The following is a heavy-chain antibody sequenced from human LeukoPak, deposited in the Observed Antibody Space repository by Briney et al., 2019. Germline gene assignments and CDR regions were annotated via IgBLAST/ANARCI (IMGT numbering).Heavy chain of an antibody. D-gene: IGHD1-26*01. CDR1: GGSISSYY. V-gene: IGHV4-4*07. CDR2: IYTSGST. Sequence: SETLSLTCTVSGGSISSYYWSWIRQPAGKGLEWIGRIYTSGSTNYNPSLKSRVTMSVDTSKNQFSLMLSSVTAADTAVYYCARDRNSGSHYAFDIWGQGTMVTVSS. CDR3: ARDRNSGSHYAFDI. J-gene: IGHJ3*02.